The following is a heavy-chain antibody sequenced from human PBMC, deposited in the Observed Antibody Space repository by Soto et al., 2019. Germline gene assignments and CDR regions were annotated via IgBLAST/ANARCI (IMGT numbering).Heavy chain of an antibody. V-gene: IGHV3-21*02. J-gene: IGHJ4*02. Sequence: EVKLVESGGGLVAPGGSLRLSCVASGFTLTTYTMNWVRQAPGTGLEWVASINGRSNYKYYSDLVKGRFTISRDNAQNSLFLQMGRLGPEDTAIYYCVREDGVVGVSSAFDSWGQGTLVTVSS. CDR1: GFTLTTYT. CDR2: INGRSNYK. CDR3: VREDGVVGVSSAFDS. D-gene: IGHD2-15*01.